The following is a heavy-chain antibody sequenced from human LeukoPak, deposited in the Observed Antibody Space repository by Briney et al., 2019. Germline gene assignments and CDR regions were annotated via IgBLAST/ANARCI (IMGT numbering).Heavy chain of an antibody. CDR2: INPNSGGT. D-gene: IGHD3-9*01. V-gene: IGHV1-2*02. Sequence: ASVKVSCKASGYTFTDYFLHWVRQAPGQGLEWMGWINPNSGGTYYAQKFQGRVTMTRDTSIITAYMELSRLRSDDTAVYYCARDGDILTGYLDNWGQGTLVTVSS. CDR3: ARDGDILTGYLDN. J-gene: IGHJ4*02. CDR1: GYTFTDYF.